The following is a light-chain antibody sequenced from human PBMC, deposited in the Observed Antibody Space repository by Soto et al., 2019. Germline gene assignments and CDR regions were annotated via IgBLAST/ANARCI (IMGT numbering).Light chain of an antibody. CDR3: AAWDDSLIGPV. J-gene: IGLJ2*01. CDR2: SNS. CDR1: TSNIGRYG. Sequence: QSVLTQAPSASGIPGQRVTISCSGSTSNIGRYGVDWYQHLPGTAPKLLIYSNSERPSGVPDRFSGSQSGTSASLAISGLQSEDEADYYCAAWDDSLIGPVFGGGTKLTVL. V-gene: IGLV1-44*01.